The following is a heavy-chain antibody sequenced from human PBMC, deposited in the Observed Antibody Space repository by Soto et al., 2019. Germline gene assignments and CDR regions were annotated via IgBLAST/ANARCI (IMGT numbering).Heavy chain of an antibody. CDR3: ARDHKWDGMDV. Sequence: SETLSLTCSVSGGSFSSDSFIWSWVRQFPGKGLEWIGYINYSGTTYYNPSLRSRITMSVDTSKSQFSLNLSSVTAADTAVYYCARDHKWDGMDVWGQGTTVT. V-gene: IGHV4-31*03. J-gene: IGHJ6*02. CDR1: GGSFSSDSFI. CDR2: INYSGTT. D-gene: IGHD1-26*01.